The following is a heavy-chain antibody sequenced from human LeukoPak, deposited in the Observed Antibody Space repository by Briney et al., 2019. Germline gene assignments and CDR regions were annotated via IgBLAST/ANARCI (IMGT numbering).Heavy chain of an antibody. CDR2: IRSKANSYAT. V-gene: IGHV3-73*01. Sequence: PGGSLRLSCAASGFTFSGSAMHWVRQASGKGLEWVGRIRSKANSYATAYAASVKGRFTISRDDSKNTAYLQMNSLRAEDTAMYYCARGDDHNGRDYWGQGTLVTVPS. D-gene: IGHD5-24*01. J-gene: IGHJ4*02. CDR3: ARGDDHNGRDY. CDR1: GFTFSGSA.